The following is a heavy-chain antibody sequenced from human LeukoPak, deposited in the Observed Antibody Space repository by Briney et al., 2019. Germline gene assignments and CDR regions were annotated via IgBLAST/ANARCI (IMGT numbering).Heavy chain of an antibody. CDR3: ARETYYSDSSGSYFDY. Sequence: ASVKVSCKASGGTFSSYAISWVRQAPGQGLEWMGWISAYNGNTNYAQKLQGRVTMTTDTSTSTAYMELRSLRSDDTAVYYCARETYYSDSSGSYFDYWGQGTLVTVSS. J-gene: IGHJ4*02. D-gene: IGHD3-22*01. CDR1: GGTFSSYA. CDR2: ISAYNGNT. V-gene: IGHV1-18*01.